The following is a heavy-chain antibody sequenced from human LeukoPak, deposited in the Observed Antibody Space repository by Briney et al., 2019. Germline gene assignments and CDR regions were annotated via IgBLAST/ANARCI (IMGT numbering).Heavy chain of an antibody. CDR3: ASLVATIPYYYYMDV. CDR1: GFTFSSYS. CDR2: ISSSSSTI. J-gene: IGHJ6*03. Sequence: GGSLRLSCAASGFTFSSYSMNWVRQAPGKGLEWVSYISSSSSTIYYADSVKGRFTISRDNAKNSLYLQMNSLRAEDTAVYYCASLVATIPYYYYMDVWGKGTTVTVSS. V-gene: IGHV3-48*01. D-gene: IGHD5-12*01.